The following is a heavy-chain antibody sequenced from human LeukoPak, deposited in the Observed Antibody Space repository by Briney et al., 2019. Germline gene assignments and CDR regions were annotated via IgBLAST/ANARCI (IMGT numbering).Heavy chain of an antibody. CDR2: INPYSGGT. Sequence: ASVKVSCKASGYIFTGYYMHWVRQAPGQGLEWMGWINPYSGGTNYAQKFQGRVTMTRDTSISTAYMDLSRLRSDDTALYYCATQYYYDSSGYPSAWGQGTLVTVSS. V-gene: IGHV1-2*02. CDR1: GYIFTGYY. CDR3: ATQYYYDSSGYPSA. D-gene: IGHD3-22*01. J-gene: IGHJ5*02.